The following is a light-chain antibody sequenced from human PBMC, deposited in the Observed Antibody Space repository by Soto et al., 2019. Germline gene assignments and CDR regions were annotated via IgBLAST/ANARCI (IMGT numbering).Light chain of an antibody. J-gene: IGKJ1*01. V-gene: IGKV4-1*01. CDR2: WAS. Sequence: DIVMTQSPDSLAVSLGERATINCKSSQSVLYSSNNKNYLAWYQQKPGQPPKLLIYWASTRESGVPDRFSGSGSGTDFTLTISSLQAEDVAVYYFQQYYSTPLTFGQGPRWKSN. CDR3: QQYYSTPLT. CDR1: QSVLYSSNNKNY.